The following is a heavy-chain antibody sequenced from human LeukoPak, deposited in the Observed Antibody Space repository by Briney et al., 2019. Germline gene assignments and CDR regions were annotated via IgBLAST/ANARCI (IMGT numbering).Heavy chain of an antibody. CDR2: IYNSGST. V-gene: IGHV4-59*08. D-gene: IGHD5-18*01. Sequence: KSSETLSLTCTVSGGSISSYYWSWIRQPPGKGLEWIGYIYNSGSTNYNPSLKSRVTISVDTSKNQFSLKLSSVTAADTAVYYCARPKGGRDTNAFDIWGQGTMVTVSS. J-gene: IGHJ3*02. CDR3: ARPKGGRDTNAFDI. CDR1: GGSISSYY.